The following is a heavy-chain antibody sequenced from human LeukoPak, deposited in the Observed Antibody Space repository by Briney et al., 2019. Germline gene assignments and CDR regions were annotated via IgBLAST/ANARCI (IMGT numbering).Heavy chain of an antibody. CDR3: ARDQGGLDY. J-gene: IGHJ4*02. CDR2: IHYSGST. V-gene: IGHV4-59*01. CDR1: GGSISSYY. Sequence: SETLSLTCTVSGGSISSYYWSWIRQPPGKGLEWIGNIHYSGSTNYNPSLNSRVTISVDTSKSHFSLKLSSVTAADTAVYYCARDQGGLDYWGQGTLVTVSS.